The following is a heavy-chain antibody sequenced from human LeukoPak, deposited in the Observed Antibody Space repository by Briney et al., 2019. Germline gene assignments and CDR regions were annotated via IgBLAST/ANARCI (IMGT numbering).Heavy chain of an antibody. V-gene: IGHV3-23*01. D-gene: IGHD3-22*01. CDR3: AKAGSGHYYDY. CDR1: GFAFNSYD. CDR2: ITTDT. Sequence: GGSLSLSCAASGFAFNSYDMTWVRRAPGKGLEWVSLITTDTYYADSVRGRFTISRDNSKNTLYLQMNSLRADDTAVYYCAKAGSGHYYDYWGQGTLVTVSS. J-gene: IGHJ4*02.